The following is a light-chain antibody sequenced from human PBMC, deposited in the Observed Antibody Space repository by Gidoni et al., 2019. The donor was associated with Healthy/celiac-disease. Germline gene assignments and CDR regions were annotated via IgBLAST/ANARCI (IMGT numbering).Light chain of an antibody. J-gene: IGLJ2*01. V-gene: IGLV3-1*01. CDR2: QDS. Sequence: SYELTQPPSVSVSPGQTASITCYGDKLGDKYACWYQQKPGQSPVLVIYQDSKRPSGIPERFSGSNSGNTATLTISGTQAMDEADYCCQAWDSSTVVFGGGTKLTVL. CDR3: QAWDSSTVV. CDR1: KLGDKY.